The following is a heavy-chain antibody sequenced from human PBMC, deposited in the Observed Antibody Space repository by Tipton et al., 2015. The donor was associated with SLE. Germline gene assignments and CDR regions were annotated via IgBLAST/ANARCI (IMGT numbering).Heavy chain of an antibody. CDR3: ADEAAAGPLDV. CDR2: IHYSGST. V-gene: IGHV4-31*03. Sequence: TLSLTCTVSRGSLSSGGYYWSWIRHLPGKGLEWIGCIHYSGSTYYNPSLKSRLTISVDTSLNQFSLRLNSVTAADTAMYYCADEAAAGPLDVWGQGTTVTVSS. CDR1: RGSLSSGGYY. J-gene: IGHJ6*02. D-gene: IGHD6-13*01.